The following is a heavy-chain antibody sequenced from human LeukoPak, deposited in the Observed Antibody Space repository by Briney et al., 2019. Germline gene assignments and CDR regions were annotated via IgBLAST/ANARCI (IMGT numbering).Heavy chain of an antibody. D-gene: IGHD5-18*01. J-gene: IGHJ5*02. CDR2: IYPGDSDT. V-gene: IGHV5-51*01. CDR3: ARHGYSYGPKDNWFDP. Sequence: GESLKISCKGSGYSFTSYWIGWVRQMPGKGLEWMGIIYPGDSDTRYSPSFQGQVTISADKSISTAYLQRSSLKASDTAMYYCARHGYSYGPKDNWFDPWGQGTLVTVSS. CDR1: GYSFTSYW.